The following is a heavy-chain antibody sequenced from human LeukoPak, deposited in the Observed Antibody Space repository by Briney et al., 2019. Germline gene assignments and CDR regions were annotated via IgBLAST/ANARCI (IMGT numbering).Heavy chain of an antibody. CDR3: ARTLLRGYSYGFDY. Sequence: SETLSLTCTVSGGSISSYYWSWIRQPPGKGLEWIGYIYYSGSTNYNPSLKSRVTISVDTSKNQFSLKLSSVTAADTAAYYCARTLLRGYSYGFDYWGQGTLVTVSS. D-gene: IGHD5-18*01. J-gene: IGHJ4*02. CDR2: IYYSGST. CDR1: GGSISSYY. V-gene: IGHV4-59*01.